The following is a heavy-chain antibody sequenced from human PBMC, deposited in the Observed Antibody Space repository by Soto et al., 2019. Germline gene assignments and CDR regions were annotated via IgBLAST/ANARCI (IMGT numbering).Heavy chain of an antibody. CDR3: AKEPDYYDSSGYYDY. V-gene: IGHV3-30*18. J-gene: IGHJ4*02. Sequence: QVQLVESGGGVVQSGRSLRLSCAASGFTFSSYGMHWVRQAPGKGLEWVAVISYDGSNKYYADSVKGRFTISRDNSKNTLYLQMNSLRAEDTAVYYCAKEPDYYDSSGYYDYWGQGTLVTVSS. D-gene: IGHD3-22*01. CDR2: ISYDGSNK. CDR1: GFTFSSYG.